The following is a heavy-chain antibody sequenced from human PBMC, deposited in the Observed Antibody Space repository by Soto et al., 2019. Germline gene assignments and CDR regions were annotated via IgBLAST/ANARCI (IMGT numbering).Heavy chain of an antibody. D-gene: IGHD2-2*01. V-gene: IGHV3-33*01. CDR1: GFTFSSYG. CDR3: ARGYCSSTSCFNWFDP. J-gene: IGHJ5*02. CDR2: IWYDGSNK. Sequence: QVQLVESGGDVVQPGRSLRLSCAASGFTFSSYGMHWVRQAPGKGLEWVAAIWYDGSNKYYADSVKGRFTISRDNSKNTLYLQMNSLRAEDTAVYYCARGYCSSTSCFNWFDPWGQGTLVTVSS.